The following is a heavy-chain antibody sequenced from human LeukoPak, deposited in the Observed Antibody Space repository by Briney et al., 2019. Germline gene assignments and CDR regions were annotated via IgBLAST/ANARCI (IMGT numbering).Heavy chain of an antibody. V-gene: IGHV3-21*06. CDR2: ITSTSKYR. CDR1: GFTFTSYS. J-gene: IGHJ3*02. D-gene: IGHD2-15*01. Sequence: GGSLRLSCAASGFTFTSYSMNWVRQAPGKGLEWVSSITSTSKYRDYADSVKGRFTISRDNTKSSLYLQMNSLRDEDTAVYFCARAYSPPWISASYAFDSWGQGTMVTVSS. CDR3: ARAYSPPWISASYAFDS.